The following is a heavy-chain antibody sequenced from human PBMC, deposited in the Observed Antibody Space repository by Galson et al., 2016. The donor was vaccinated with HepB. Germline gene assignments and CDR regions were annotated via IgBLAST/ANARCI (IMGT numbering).Heavy chain of an antibody. CDR1: GYTFTGYY. CDR3: ARDRWELLSGDAFDI. D-gene: IGHD1-26*01. J-gene: IGHJ3*02. Sequence: SVKVSCKASGYTFTGYYMHWVRQAPGQGLEWMGWINPNSGGANYAQKFQGRVTMTRDTSISTAYMELSRLRSDDTAVYYCARDRWELLSGDAFDIWGQGTMVTVSS. V-gene: IGHV1-2*02. CDR2: INPNSGGA.